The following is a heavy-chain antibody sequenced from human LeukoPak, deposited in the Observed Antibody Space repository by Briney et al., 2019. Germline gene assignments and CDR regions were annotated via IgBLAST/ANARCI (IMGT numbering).Heavy chain of an antibody. CDR3: ARGGQQLVQGWFDP. J-gene: IGHJ5*02. V-gene: IGHV4-30-4*01. CDR1: GGSISSGDYY. Sequence: SQTLSLTCTVSGGSISSGDYYWSWIRQPPGKGLEWIGYIYYSGSTYYNPSLKSRVTISVDTSKNQFSLKLSSVTAADTAVYYCARGGQQLVQGWFDPWGQGTLVTDSS. CDR2: IYYSGST. D-gene: IGHD6-13*01.